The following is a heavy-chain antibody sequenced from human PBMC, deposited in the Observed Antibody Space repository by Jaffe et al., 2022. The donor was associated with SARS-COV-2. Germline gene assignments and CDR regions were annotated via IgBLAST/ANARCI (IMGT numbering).Heavy chain of an antibody. CDR1: GGSISSSNW. J-gene: IGHJ3*02. CDR2: IYHSGST. V-gene: IGHV4-4*02. D-gene: IGHD1-26*01. CDR3: ASPGRGLSGSYVDAFDI. Sequence: QVQLQESGPGLVKPSGTLSLTCAVSGGSISSSNWWSWVRQPPGKGLEWIGEIYHSGSTNYNPSLKSRVTISVDKSKNQFSLKLSSVTAADTAVYYCASPGRGLSGSYVDAFDIWGQGTMVTVSS.